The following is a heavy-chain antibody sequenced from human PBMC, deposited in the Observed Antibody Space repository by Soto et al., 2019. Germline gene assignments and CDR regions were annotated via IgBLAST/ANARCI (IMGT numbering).Heavy chain of an antibody. CDR2: IRSKANSYAT. D-gene: IGHD3-3*01. CDR1: GFTFSGSA. Sequence: GSLRLSCAASGFTFSGSAMHWVRQASGKGLEWVGRIRSKANSYATAYAASVKGRFTISRDDSKNTAYLQMNSLKTEDTAVYYCTRAPSTIFGVVPGWGQGTLVTVSS. CDR3: TRAPSTIFGVVPG. V-gene: IGHV3-73*01. J-gene: IGHJ4*02.